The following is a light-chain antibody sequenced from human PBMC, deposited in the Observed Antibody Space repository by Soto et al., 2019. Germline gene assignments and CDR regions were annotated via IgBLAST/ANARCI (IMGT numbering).Light chain of an antibody. CDR3: QQRYSWPPLT. CDR2: DAS. CDR1: QSVSSY. J-gene: IGKJ4*01. V-gene: IGKV3-11*01. Sequence: EIVLTQSPATLSLSPGERATLSCRASQSVSSYLAWYQLKPGQAPRLLIYDASNRATGIPARFSGSGSGTDFTLTISSLEPEDFAVYYCQQRYSWPPLTFGGGTKVEIK.